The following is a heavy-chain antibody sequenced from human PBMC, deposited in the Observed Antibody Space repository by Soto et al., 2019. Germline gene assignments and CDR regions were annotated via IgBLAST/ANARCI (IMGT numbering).Heavy chain of an antibody. CDR3: ARCMGFDGSGYAFFES. CDR1: GFTFSGHT. Sequence: EVQLVESGGGLVKPGGSLRLSCAASGFTFSGHTINWVRQAPGKGLEWVSSVSSSSSYIYYADSVKGRFTVSRDNADKSLYLQMNSLRAEDTAMYYCARCMGFDGSGYAFFESWGQGTLVTVSS. J-gene: IGHJ4*02. D-gene: IGHD3-10*01. V-gene: IGHV3-21*01. CDR2: VSSSSSYI.